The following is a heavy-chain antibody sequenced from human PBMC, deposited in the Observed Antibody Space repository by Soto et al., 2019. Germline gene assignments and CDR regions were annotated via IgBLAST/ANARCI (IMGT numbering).Heavy chain of an antibody. D-gene: IGHD1-26*01. J-gene: IGHJ4*02. CDR1: GFTFSDHY. V-gene: IGHV3-72*01. Sequence: EVQLVESGGGLVQPGGSLRLSCAASGFTFSDHYMDWVRQAPGKGLEWVGRSRNKANSYSTEYAASVKGRFTISRDESKTSLYLQRYSLKTEDTAVYYCARFSGSYTRGLDYWGQGTLVTVSS. CDR3: ARFSGSYTRGLDY. CDR2: SRNKANSYST.